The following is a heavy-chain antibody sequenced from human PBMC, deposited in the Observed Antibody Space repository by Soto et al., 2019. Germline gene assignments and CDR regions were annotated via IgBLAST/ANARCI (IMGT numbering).Heavy chain of an antibody. V-gene: IGHV4-59*08. CDR2: IYYSGST. J-gene: IGHJ5*02. CDR3: ARQESAANPFGP. CDR1: GGSINSYY. Sequence: SETLSLTCTVSGGSINSYYWSWIRQPPGKGLEWIGYIYYSGSTNYNPSLKSRVTISVDTSKNQFSLKLSSVTAADTAVYYCARQESAANPFGPRGPGTLGTVST. D-gene: IGHD6-25*01.